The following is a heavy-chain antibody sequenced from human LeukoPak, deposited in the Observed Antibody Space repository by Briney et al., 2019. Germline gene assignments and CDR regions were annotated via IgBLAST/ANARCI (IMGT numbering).Heavy chain of an antibody. Sequence: PSETLSLTCAVYGGSFSGYYWSWIRQPPGKGLEWIGEINHSGSTYYNPSLKSRVTISVDTSKNQFSLKLSSVTAADTAVYYCARTRNTFDYWGQGTLVTVSS. D-gene: IGHD1-14*01. J-gene: IGHJ4*02. CDR3: ARTRNTFDY. CDR2: INHSGST. CDR1: GGSFSGYY. V-gene: IGHV4-34*01.